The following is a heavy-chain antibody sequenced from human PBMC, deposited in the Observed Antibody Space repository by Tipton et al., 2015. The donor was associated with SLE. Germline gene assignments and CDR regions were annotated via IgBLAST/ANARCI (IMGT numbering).Heavy chain of an antibody. CDR3: ALQSDHGLGFDF. Sequence: QLVQSGPEVKKTGASVKVSCKASGYTFTSYEINWVRQATGQGLEWMGWMHPNSGNTGYAHEFQGRVTMTRNTSINTAYMELSSLRSEGSGVYFCALQSDHGLGFDFWGQGALVTVSS. D-gene: IGHD4-17*01. V-gene: IGHV1-8*01. CDR2: MHPNSGNT. J-gene: IGHJ4*02. CDR1: GYTFTSYE.